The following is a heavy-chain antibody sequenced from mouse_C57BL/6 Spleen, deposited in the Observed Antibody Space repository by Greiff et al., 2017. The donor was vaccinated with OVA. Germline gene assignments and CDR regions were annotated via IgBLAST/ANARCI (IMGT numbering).Heavy chain of an antibody. D-gene: IGHD1-1*01. CDR1: GYTFTDYN. V-gene: IGHV1-18*01. Sequence: VQLQQSGPELVKPGASVKIPCKASGYTFTDYNMDWVKQSHGKSLEWIGDINPNNGGTIYNQKFKGQATLTVDKSSSTAYMELRSLTSENTAGYYRAHYYCGSWGTWLAYWGQGTLVTVSA. CDR2: INPNNGGT. CDR3: AHYYCGSWGTWLAY. J-gene: IGHJ3*01.